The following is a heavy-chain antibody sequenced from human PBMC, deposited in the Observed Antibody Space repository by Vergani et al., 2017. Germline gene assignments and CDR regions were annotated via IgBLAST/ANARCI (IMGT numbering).Heavy chain of an antibody. J-gene: IGHJ4*02. CDR2: IYYSGST. CDR1: GGSISSYY. D-gene: IGHD4-23*01. V-gene: IGHV4-59*01. CDR3: ARNDYGGKPVDY. Sequence: QVQLQESGPGLVKPLETLSLTCTVSGGSISSYYWSWIRQPPGKGLEWIGYIYYSGSTNYNPSLKSRVTISVDTSKNQFSLKLSSVTAADTAVYYCARNDYGGKPVDYWGQGTLVTVSA.